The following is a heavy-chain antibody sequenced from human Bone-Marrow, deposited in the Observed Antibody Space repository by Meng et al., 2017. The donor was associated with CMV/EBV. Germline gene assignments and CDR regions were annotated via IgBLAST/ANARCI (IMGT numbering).Heavy chain of an antibody. D-gene: IGHD6-13*01. J-gene: IGHJ4*02. V-gene: IGHV3-21*01. Sequence: GESLKISCAASGFTFSSYSMNWVRQAPGKGLEWVSSISSSSSYIYYADSVKGRFTISRDNAKNSLYLLMNSLRAEDTAVYYCARELSAADYYFDYWGRGTLVTVSS. CDR1: GFTFSSYS. CDR2: ISSSSSYI. CDR3: ARELSAADYYFDY.